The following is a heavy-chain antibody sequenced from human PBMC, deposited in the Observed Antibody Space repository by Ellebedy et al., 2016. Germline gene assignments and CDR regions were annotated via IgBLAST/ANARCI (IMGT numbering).Heavy chain of an antibody. CDR3: ARDYYGSGSYQDY. V-gene: IGHV3-33*01. CDR1: GFTFSSYG. J-gene: IGHJ4*02. Sequence: GESLKISCAASGFTFSSYGMHWVRQAPGKGLEWVAVIWYDGSNKYYADSVKGRFTISRDNAKNSLFLQMNSLRAEDTAVYFCARDYYGSGSYQDYWGQGTLVTVSS. D-gene: IGHD3-10*01. CDR2: IWYDGSNK.